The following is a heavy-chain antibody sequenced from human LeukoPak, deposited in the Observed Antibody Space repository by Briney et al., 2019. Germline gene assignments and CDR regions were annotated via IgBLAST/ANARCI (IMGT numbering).Heavy chain of an antibody. CDR3: AREQTGDQNFGY. J-gene: IGHJ4*02. Sequence: TSQTLSLTCAISGDSVSSNTAAWNSIRQSLSRGLEWLARTYYRSKWYNNYAVSVKSRISIKPDTSKNQFSLQPKSVTPEDTAVYYCAREQTGDQNFGYWGQGTLVTVSS. V-gene: IGHV6-1*01. CDR1: GDSVSSNTAA. CDR2: TYYRSKWYN. D-gene: IGHD7-27*01.